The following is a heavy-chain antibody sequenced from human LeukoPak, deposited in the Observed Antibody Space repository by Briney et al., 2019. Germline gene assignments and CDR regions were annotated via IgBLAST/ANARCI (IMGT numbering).Heavy chain of an antibody. V-gene: IGHV3-30*18. Sequence: GGSLRLSCAASGFTFSSYGMHWVRQAPGKGLEWVAVISYDGSNKYYADSVKGRFTISRDISKNTLYLQMNSLRAEDTAVYYCAKIGRITMARGVREIDYWGQGTLVTVSS. CDR3: AKIGRITMARGVREIDY. J-gene: IGHJ4*02. CDR1: GFTFSSYG. D-gene: IGHD3-10*01. CDR2: ISYDGSNK.